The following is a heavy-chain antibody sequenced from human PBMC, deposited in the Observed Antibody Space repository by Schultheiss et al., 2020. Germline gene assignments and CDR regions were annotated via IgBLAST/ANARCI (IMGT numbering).Heavy chain of an antibody. CDR3: ATEGYCSSTSCYPYYYYYYGMDV. D-gene: IGHD2-2*01. Sequence: SETLSLTCAVSGGSISSSNWWSWVRQPPGKGLEWIGEINHSGSTNYNPSLKSRVTISVDTSKNQFSLKLSSVTAADTAVYYCATEGYCSSTSCYPYYYYYYGMDVWGKGTTVTVSS. CDR1: GGSISSSNW. V-gene: IGHV4-4*02. CDR2: INHSGST. J-gene: IGHJ6*04.